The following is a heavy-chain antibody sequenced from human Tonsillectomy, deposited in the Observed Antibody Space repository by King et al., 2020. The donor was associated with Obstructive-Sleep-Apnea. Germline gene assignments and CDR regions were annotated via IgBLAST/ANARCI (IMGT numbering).Heavy chain of an antibody. CDR2: IKRKTDGGTT. CDR3: TTFDVIQLWSEDAKRTFDY. V-gene: IGHV3-15*01. Sequence: VQLVESGGGLVKPGGSLRLSCAASGFTFSNAWMSWVRQAPGKGLEWVGLIKRKTDGGTTDYAAPVKGRFIISRDDSKNTLYLQMNSLRAEDTAVYYCTTFDVIQLWSEDAKRTFDYWGQGTLVTVSS. J-gene: IGHJ4*02. CDR1: GFTFSNAW. D-gene: IGHD5-18*01.